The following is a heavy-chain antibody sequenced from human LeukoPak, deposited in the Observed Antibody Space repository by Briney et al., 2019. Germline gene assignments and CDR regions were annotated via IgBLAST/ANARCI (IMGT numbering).Heavy chain of an antibody. CDR1: GFTFSSYA. Sequence: GGSLRLSCAASGFTFSSYAMSWVCQAPGKGLEWVSAISGSGGSTYYADSVKGRFTISRDNSKNTLYLQMNSLRAEDTAVYYCAKEGAAAAGDYYGMDVWGQGTTVTVSS. D-gene: IGHD6-13*01. CDR3: AKEGAAAAGDYYGMDV. V-gene: IGHV3-23*01. CDR2: ISGSGGST. J-gene: IGHJ6*02.